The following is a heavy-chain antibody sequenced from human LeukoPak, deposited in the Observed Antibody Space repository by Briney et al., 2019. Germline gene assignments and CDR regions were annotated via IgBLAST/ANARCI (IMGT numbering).Heavy chain of an antibody. CDR1: GGSISSYY. CDR3: AIGREWELPHFDY. CDR2: IYYSGST. J-gene: IGHJ4*02. V-gene: IGHV4-59*01. Sequence: PSETLSLTCTVSGGSISSYYWSWIRQPPGKGLEGIGYIYYSGSTNYNPSLKRRVTISVDTSKNQFSLKLSSVTAADTAVYYCAIGREWELPHFDYWGQGTLVTVSS. D-gene: IGHD1-26*01.